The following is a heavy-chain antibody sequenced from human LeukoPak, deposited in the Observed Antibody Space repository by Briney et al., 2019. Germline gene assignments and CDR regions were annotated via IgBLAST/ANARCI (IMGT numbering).Heavy chain of an antibody. V-gene: IGHV3-30*18. CDR3: AKSYDYVWGSPDY. CDR1: GFTFSSYA. D-gene: IGHD3-16*01. Sequence: GGSLRLSCAASGFTFSSYAMHWVRQAPGKGLEWVAVISYDGSNKYYADSVKGRFTISRDNSKNTLYLQMNSLRAEDTAVYYCAKSYDYVWGSPDYWGQGTLVTVSS. CDR2: ISYDGSNK. J-gene: IGHJ4*02.